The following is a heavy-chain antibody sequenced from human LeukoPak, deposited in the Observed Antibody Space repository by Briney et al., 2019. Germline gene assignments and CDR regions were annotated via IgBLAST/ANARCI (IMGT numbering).Heavy chain of an antibody. D-gene: IGHD2-2*01. Sequence: GGSLRLSCAASGFTFSSYWMSWVRQAPGKGLEWVANIKQDGSEKYYMESVKGRFTISRDNSKNTLYLQMNSLRAEDTAVYYCAKDKARIGDIVVVPAAPDYWGQGTLVTVSS. CDR1: GFTFSSYW. CDR3: AKDKARIGDIVVVPAAPDY. J-gene: IGHJ4*02. CDR2: IKQDGSEK. V-gene: IGHV3-7*01.